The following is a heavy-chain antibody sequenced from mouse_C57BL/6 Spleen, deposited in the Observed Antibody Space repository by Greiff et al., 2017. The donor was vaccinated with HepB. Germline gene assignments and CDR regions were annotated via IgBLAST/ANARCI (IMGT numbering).Heavy chain of an antibody. D-gene: IGHD1-1*01. V-gene: IGHV1-81*01. CDR2: IYPRSGNT. Sequence: QVQLQQSGAELARPGASVKLSCTASGYTFTSYGISWVKQRTGQGLEWIGEIYPRSGNTYYNEKFKGKATLTADKSSSTAYMELRSLTSEDSAVYFCARSYGSSYGDYWGQGTTLTVSS. CDR3: ARSYGSSYGDY. CDR1: GYTFTSYG. J-gene: IGHJ2*01.